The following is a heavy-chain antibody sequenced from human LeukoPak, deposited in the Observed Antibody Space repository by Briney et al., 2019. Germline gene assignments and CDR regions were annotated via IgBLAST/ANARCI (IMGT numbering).Heavy chain of an antibody. CDR1: GFTFSSYG. V-gene: IGHV3-30*02. J-gene: IGHJ6*03. D-gene: IGHD3-3*01. CDR2: IRYDGSNK. CDR3: AKALRFLEWLPPAYYYYMDV. Sequence: PGGSLRLSCAASGFTFSSYGMHWVRQAPGKGLEWVAFIRYDGSNKYYADSVKGRFTISRDNSKNTLYLQMNSLRAEDTAVYYCAKALRFLEWLPPAYYYYMDVWDKGTTVTVSS.